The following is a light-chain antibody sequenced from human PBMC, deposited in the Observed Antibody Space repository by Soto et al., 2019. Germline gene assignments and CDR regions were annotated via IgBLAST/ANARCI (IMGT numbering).Light chain of an antibody. CDR3: QQYHHWPPLT. CDR1: QSVGGN. Sequence: EIVMTQSPATLSVSPGERATLSCRASQSVGGNVAWYQQKPGQAPRLLISGASTRATGIPARFVGSGSGTEFTPTISSLQPEDFAVYYCQQYHHWPPLTFGGGTKVEIK. V-gene: IGKV3-15*01. CDR2: GAS. J-gene: IGKJ4*01.